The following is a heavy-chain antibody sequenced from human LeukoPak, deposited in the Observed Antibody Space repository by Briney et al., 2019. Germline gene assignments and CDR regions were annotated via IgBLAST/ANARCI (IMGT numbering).Heavy chain of an antibody. J-gene: IGHJ4*02. V-gene: IGHV4-39*01. D-gene: IGHD1-7*01. CDR3: AGTVDNRNYGGYFDY. CDR2: IYYRGST. CDR1: GGSISSSSYY. Sequence: PSETLSLTCTVSGGSISSSSYYWGWVRQPPGGGLEWVESIYYRGSTYYNPSLKSRVTISVDTSKNQSSLKLSSVTAADTAVYYCAGTVDNRNYGGYFDYWGQGTLVTVSS.